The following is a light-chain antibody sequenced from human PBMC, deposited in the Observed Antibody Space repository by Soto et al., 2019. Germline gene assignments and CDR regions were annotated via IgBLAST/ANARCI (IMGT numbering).Light chain of an antibody. CDR2: GAS. J-gene: IGKJ1*01. V-gene: IGKV3-15*01. Sequence: EIVMTQSPATLSVSPGERATLSCRASQSVSSNLAWYQQKPGQAPRLLIYGASTRATGIPARFSGSGSGPEFTLPISSLQSEDFAVYYCQQYNNWPLRTFGQGTKVDIK. CDR1: QSVSSN. CDR3: QQYNNWPLRT.